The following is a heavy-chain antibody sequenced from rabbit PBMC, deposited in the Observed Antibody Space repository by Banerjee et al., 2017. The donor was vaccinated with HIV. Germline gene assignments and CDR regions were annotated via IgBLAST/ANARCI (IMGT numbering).Heavy chain of an antibody. J-gene: IGHJ4*01. CDR2: INTSSGNT. CDR3: ARETAAYAGYGYAHL. CDR1: GFSFSNKYV. D-gene: IGHD6-1*01. V-gene: IGHV1S45*01. Sequence: QEQLEESGGDLVKPEGSLTLTCTASGFSFSNKYVMCWVRQAPGKGLEWIGCINTSSGNTVYASWAKGRFTISKTSSTTVTLQMTSLTAADTATYFCARETAAYAGYGYAHLWGPGTLVTVS.